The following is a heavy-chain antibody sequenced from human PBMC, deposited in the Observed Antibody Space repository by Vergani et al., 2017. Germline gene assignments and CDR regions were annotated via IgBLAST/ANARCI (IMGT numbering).Heavy chain of an antibody. CDR3: ARDNYEILTGDYTDYYYCYMDV. V-gene: IGHV4-59*01. CDR2: IYYSGST. J-gene: IGHJ6*03. Sequence: QVQLQESGPGLVKPSETLSLTCTVSGGSISSYYWSWIRQPPGKGLEWIGYIYYSGSTNYNPSLKSRVTISVDTSKNQFSLKLSSVTAADTAVYYCARDNYEILTGDYTDYYYCYMDVWGKGTTVTVSS. D-gene: IGHD3-9*01. CDR1: GGSISSYY.